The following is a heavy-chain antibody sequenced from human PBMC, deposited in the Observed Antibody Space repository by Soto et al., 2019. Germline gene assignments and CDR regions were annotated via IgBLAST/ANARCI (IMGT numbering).Heavy chain of an antibody. Sequence: SETLSLTCTVSGGSISSYYWSWIRQPPGKGLEWIGYIYYSGSTNYNPSLKSRVTISVDTSKNQFSLKLSSVTAADTAVYYCARHDADYYFDHWGQGTLVTVSS. CDR2: IYYSGST. CDR1: GGSISSYY. V-gene: IGHV4-59*08. CDR3: ARHDADYYFDH. J-gene: IGHJ4*02.